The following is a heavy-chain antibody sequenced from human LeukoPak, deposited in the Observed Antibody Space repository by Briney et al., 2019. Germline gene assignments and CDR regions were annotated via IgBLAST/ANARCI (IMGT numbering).Heavy chain of an antibody. D-gene: IGHD5-18*01. V-gene: IGHV3-23*01. CDR2: FTAGGNTT. CDR1: GFTFRDYA. CDR3: AKVLSKIYIYGPFDY. Sequence: GGSLRLSCAASGFTFRDYAMAWVRQAPGKGPEWVSTFTAGGNTTFYADSVKGRFIITRDNSKNTLYLQMNSLRAEDTAVYCCAKVLSKIYIYGPFDYWGQGSLVTVSS. J-gene: IGHJ4*02.